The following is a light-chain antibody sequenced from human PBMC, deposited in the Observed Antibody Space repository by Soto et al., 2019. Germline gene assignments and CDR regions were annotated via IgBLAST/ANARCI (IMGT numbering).Light chain of an antibody. Sequence: QSALTQPPSASGSPGQSVTISCTGTSSDVGGYNYVSWYQQHPGKAPKLMIYEVSKRPSGAPDRFSGYKSGNTASLTVCGLQAEDEADYYCRSYEGSNNYVFGTGTKLTVL. V-gene: IGLV2-8*01. CDR1: SSDVGGYNY. J-gene: IGLJ1*01. CDR3: RSYEGSNNYV. CDR2: EVS.